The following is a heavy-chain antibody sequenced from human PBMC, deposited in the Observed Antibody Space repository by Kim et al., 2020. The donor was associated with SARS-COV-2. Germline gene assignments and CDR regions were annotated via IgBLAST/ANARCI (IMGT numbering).Heavy chain of an antibody. CDR3: ARGWSPAGDGSGSYFLY. D-gene: IGHD3-10*01. J-gene: IGHJ4*02. CDR1: GGTFNNYA. Sequence: SVKVSCKASGGTFNNYAFSWEGQVTGQGLECNGGITHFFGSANYAQKLQGRVTITVDESTRTAYMELSSMRSEDTAVYYCARGWSPAGDGSGSYFLYWGQGTLLTVSS. CDR2: ITHFFGSA. V-gene: IGHV1-69*13.